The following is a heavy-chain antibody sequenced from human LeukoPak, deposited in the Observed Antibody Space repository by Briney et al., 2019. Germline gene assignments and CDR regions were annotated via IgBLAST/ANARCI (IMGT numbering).Heavy chain of an antibody. CDR2: IRYDGSNK. CDR3: AKDGLIAVAGLLDY. D-gene: IGHD6-19*01. J-gene: IGHJ4*02. CDR1: GFTFSSYG. V-gene: IGHV3-30*02. Sequence: GGSLRLSCAASGFTFSSYGMHWVRQAPRKGLEWVAFIRYDGSNKYYADSLKGRCTISRDNSKNTLYLQMNSLRAEDTAVYYCAKDGLIAVAGLLDYWGQGTLVTVSS.